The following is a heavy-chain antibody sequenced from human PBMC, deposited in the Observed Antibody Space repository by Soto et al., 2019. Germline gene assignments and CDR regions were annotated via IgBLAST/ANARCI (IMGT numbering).Heavy chain of an antibody. J-gene: IGHJ3*02. CDR1: GYSFTSYW. Sequence: GESLKISCKGSGYSFTSYWIGWVRQMPGKGLEWVGIIYPGDSDTRYSPSFQGQVTISADKSISTAYLQWSSLKASDTAMYYCATSVEMATTKGDAFDIWGQGTMVTVSS. CDR3: ATSVEMATTKGDAFDI. CDR2: IYPGDSDT. V-gene: IGHV5-51*01. D-gene: IGHD5-12*01.